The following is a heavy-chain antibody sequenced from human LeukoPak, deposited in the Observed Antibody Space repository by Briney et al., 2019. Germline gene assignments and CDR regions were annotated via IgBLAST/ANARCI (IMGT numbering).Heavy chain of an antibody. Sequence: GRSLRLSCAASGFTFSSYGMHWVRQAPGKGLEWVAVIWYDGSNKYYADSVKGRFTISRDNSKNTLYLQMNSRRAEDTAVYYCARPQGPYYDIWTGSDWFDPWGQGTLVTVSS. V-gene: IGHV3-33*01. J-gene: IGHJ5*02. CDR3: ARPQGPYYDIWTGSDWFDP. D-gene: IGHD3-9*01. CDR2: IWYDGSNK. CDR1: GFTFSSYG.